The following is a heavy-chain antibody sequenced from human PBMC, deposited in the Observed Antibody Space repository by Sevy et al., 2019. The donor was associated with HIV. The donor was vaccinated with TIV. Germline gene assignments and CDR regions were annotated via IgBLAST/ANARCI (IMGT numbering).Heavy chain of an antibody. D-gene: IGHD3-9*01. Sequence: SETLSLTCAVYGGSFSGYYWSWIRQPPGKGLEWIGEINHSGSTNYNPSLKSRATISVDTSKNQFSLKLSSVTAADTAVYYCAREGSYDILTGSYNYYYGMDVWGQGTTVTVSS. CDR1: GGSFSGYY. CDR3: AREGSYDILTGSYNYYYGMDV. V-gene: IGHV4-34*01. J-gene: IGHJ6*02. CDR2: INHSGST.